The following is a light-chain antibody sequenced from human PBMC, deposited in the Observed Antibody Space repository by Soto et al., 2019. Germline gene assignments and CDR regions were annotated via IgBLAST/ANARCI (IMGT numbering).Light chain of an antibody. J-gene: IGLJ1*01. V-gene: IGLV2-14*01. Sequence: QSVLTQPASVSGSPGQSITISCTGTSSDVGGYNYVSWYQQHPGKAPKLMIYDVSNRPSGVSNRFSGSKSGNTASLTISGLQAEFEADYDCSSYTSSSAQVFGTGTKVTV. CDR2: DVS. CDR1: SSDVGGYNY. CDR3: SSYTSSSAQV.